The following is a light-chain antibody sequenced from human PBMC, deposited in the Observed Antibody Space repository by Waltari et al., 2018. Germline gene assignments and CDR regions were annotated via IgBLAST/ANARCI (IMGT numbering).Light chain of an antibody. V-gene: IGLV2-14*03. Sequence: QSALTQPASVSGSPGQSITISCTGTSSDVGGYNFVSWYQQYPGKAPKLVIYDVSARPSGASDRFSGSQSGNTASLVISGLQPEDEADYYCSSYTATRHYVFGTGTKVTVL. CDR2: DVS. J-gene: IGLJ1*01. CDR1: SSDVGGYNF. CDR3: SSYTATRHYV.